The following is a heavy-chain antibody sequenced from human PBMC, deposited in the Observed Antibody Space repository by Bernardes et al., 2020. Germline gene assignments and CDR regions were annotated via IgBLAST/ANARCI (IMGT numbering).Heavy chain of an antibody. V-gene: IGHV3-23*01. J-gene: IGHJ5*02. Sequence: GGSLRLSCAASGFTFSSYAMSWVRQAPGKGLEWVSAISGSGGSTYYADSVKGRFTISRDNSKNTLYLQMNSLRAEDTAVYYCAKDPYTIFGVADPDSNWFDPWGQGTLVTVSS. D-gene: IGHD3-3*01. CDR2: ISGSGGST. CDR1: GFTFSSYA. CDR3: AKDPYTIFGVADPDSNWFDP.